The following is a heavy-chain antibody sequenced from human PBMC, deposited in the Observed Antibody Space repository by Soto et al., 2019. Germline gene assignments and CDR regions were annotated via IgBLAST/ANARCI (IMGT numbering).Heavy chain of an antibody. CDR3: ARVDLDDFWSGSGDY. Sequence: ASVKVSCKASGYTFTSYGISWVRQAPGQGLEWMGWISAYNGNTNYAQKLQGRVTMTTDTSTSTAYMELRSLRSDDTAVYYCARVDLDDFWSGSGDYWGQGTLVTVS. CDR2: ISAYNGNT. V-gene: IGHV1-18*01. D-gene: IGHD3-3*01. J-gene: IGHJ4*02. CDR1: GYTFTSYG.